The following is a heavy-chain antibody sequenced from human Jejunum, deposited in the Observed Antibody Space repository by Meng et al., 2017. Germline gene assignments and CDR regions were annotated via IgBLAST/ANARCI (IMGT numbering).Heavy chain of an antibody. CDR1: GYTFVNYG. V-gene: IGHV1-18*01. J-gene: IGHJ4*01. CDR2: INVYSENT. D-gene: IGHD5-24*01. CDR3: ARGRGSGDGYSYDY. Sequence: ASVKVSCKTSGYTFVNYGLAWVRQAPGQGLEWMGWINVYSENTIYAQKFQDRVTMTTDTSTSTVYMDLGSLRSDDTAMYYCARGRGSGDGYSYDYWGHGNLVTVSS.